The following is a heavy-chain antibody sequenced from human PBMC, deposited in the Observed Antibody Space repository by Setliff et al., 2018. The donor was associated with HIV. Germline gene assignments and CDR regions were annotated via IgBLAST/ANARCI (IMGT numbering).Heavy chain of an antibody. CDR3: ARGGYRDGYDY. V-gene: IGHV4-34*12. D-gene: IGHD5-18*01. Sequence: SETLSLTCAVYGGSFSGYYWSWIRQPPGKGLKWIGEIIPSGSTNYNPSLKSRVTISVDTSKNQLSLKLRSVAAADTAVYYCARGGYRDGYDYWGQGTLVTVSS. CDR1: GGSFSGYY. CDR2: IIPSGST. J-gene: IGHJ4*02.